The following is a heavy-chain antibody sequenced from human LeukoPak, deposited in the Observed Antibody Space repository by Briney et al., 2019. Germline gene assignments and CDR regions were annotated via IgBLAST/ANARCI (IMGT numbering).Heavy chain of an antibody. Sequence: GGSLRLSCAASVFAFSGYEMDCVRQAPGKGLEWVSYISSSGGTRYYADSVKGRFTISRDNAKNSLYLQMNSLRAEDTAAYYCATLTVASSFDYWGQGTLVTVSS. CDR2: ISSSGGTR. J-gene: IGHJ4*02. V-gene: IGHV3-48*03. CDR1: VFAFSGYE. D-gene: IGHD4-17*01. CDR3: ATLTVASSFDY.